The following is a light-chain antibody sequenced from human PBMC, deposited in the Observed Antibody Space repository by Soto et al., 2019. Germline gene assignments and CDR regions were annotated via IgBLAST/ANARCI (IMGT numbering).Light chain of an antibody. CDR2: DNN. CDR1: RSNIGNNY. CDR3: GTWDSDLNAVV. V-gene: IGLV1-51*01. Sequence: QSVLTQPPSVSAAPGQKVTISCSGSRSNIGNNYVSWYQQLPRTAPKLLIFDNNQRPSGIPDRFSGSKSGTSDTLGITGLQTGDEAGYFCGTWDSDLNAVVFGGGTKLTVL. J-gene: IGLJ2*01.